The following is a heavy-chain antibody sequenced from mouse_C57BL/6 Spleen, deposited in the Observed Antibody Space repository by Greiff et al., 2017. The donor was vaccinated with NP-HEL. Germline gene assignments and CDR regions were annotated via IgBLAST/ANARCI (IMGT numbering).Heavy chain of an antibody. CDR3: ARSDYGSSYGYFDY. Sequence: QVQLQQPGAELVKPGASVKMSCKASGYTFTSYWITLVKQRPGQGLEWIGDIYPGSGSTNYNEKFKSKATLTVDTSSSTAYMQLSSLTSEDSAVYYCARSDYGSSYGYFDYWGQGTTLTVSS. D-gene: IGHD1-1*01. J-gene: IGHJ2*01. CDR1: GYTFTSYW. V-gene: IGHV1-55*01. CDR2: IYPGSGST.